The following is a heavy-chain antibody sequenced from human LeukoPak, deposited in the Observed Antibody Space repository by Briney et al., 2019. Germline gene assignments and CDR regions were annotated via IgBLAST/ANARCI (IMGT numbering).Heavy chain of an antibody. CDR2: ISSSSSYI. CDR3: ARTTDLEMATMGLGY. V-gene: IGHV3-21*01. CDR1: GFTFSSYS. Sequence: GASLRLSCAASGFTFSSYSMNWVRQAPGKGLEWVSSISSSSSYIYYADSVKGRFTISRDNAKNSLYLQMNSLRAEDTAVYYCARTTDLEMATMGLGYWGQGTLVTVSS. D-gene: IGHD5-24*01. J-gene: IGHJ4*02.